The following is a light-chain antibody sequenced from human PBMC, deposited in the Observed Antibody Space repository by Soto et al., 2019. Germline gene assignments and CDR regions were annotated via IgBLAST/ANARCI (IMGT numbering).Light chain of an antibody. J-gene: IGKJ1*01. CDR1: QSFSSSY. V-gene: IGKV3-20*01. Sequence: EIVLTQSPGTLSLSPGERATLYCRASQSFSSSYLAWYQPKPGQAPRLLIYETSSRATGIPDRFRGSGSQTDFTLTISSLEPEDFAVYYCQQYGTSPWTFGQGTKVDIK. CDR2: ETS. CDR3: QQYGTSPWT.